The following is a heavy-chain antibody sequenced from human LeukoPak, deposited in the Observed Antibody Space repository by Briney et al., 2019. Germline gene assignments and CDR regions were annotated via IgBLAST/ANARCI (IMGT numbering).Heavy chain of an antibody. CDR3: AREVYYYYMDV. V-gene: IGHV4-38-2*02. CDR1: GYSISRGYY. CDR2: IYHSGST. Sequence: SETLSLTCAVSGYSISRGYYWGWIRQPPGKGLEWIGSIYHSGSTYYNPSLKSRVTISVDTSKNQSSLKLSSVTAADTAVYYCAREVYYYYMDVWGKGTTVTVSS. J-gene: IGHJ6*03.